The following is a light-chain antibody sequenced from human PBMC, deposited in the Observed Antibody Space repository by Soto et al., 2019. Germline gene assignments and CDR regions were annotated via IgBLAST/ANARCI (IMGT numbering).Light chain of an antibody. CDR2: EGS. CDR3: CSYAGSSRV. Sequence: QSALTQPASVSGSPGQSITISCTGTSSDVGSYNLVSWYQLHPGKAPKLMIYEGSKRPSGVSNRFSGSKSGNTASLTISGLQAEDEADYYCCSYAGSSRVFGTGTKLTVL. J-gene: IGLJ1*01. CDR1: SSDVGSYNL. V-gene: IGLV2-23*01.